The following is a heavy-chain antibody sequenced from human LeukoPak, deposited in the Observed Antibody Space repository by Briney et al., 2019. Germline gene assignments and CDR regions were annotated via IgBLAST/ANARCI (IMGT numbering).Heavy chain of an antibody. Sequence: GGSLRLSCAASGFAFSTYWMHWVRQAPGKGLEWVSAISGSGGSTYYADSVKGRFTISRDNSKNTLYLQMNSLRAEDTAVYYCAKDMSDYYDSSGYYKRDRVGAFDIWGQGTMVTVSS. D-gene: IGHD3-22*01. CDR1: GFAFSTYW. V-gene: IGHV3-23*01. CDR3: AKDMSDYYDSSGYYKRDRVGAFDI. CDR2: ISGSGGST. J-gene: IGHJ3*02.